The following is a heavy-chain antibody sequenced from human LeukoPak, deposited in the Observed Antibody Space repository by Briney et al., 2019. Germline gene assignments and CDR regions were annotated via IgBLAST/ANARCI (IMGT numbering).Heavy chain of an antibody. Sequence: ASVKVSCKASGYTFIGYYIHWVRQAPGQGLEWMGWINPNSGGTKYAQKFQGRVTMTRDTSISTAYMELNRLRSDDSAVYYCARGGHSGWYGPDSVDYWGQGSLVTVSS. CDR1: GYTFIGYY. CDR2: INPNSGGT. V-gene: IGHV1-2*02. D-gene: IGHD6-19*01. CDR3: ARGGHSGWYGPDSVDY. J-gene: IGHJ4*02.